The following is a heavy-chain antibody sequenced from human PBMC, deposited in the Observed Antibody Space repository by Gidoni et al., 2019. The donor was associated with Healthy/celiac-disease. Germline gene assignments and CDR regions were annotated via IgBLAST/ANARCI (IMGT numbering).Heavy chain of an antibody. V-gene: IGHV3-21*01. D-gene: IGHD3-22*01. CDR1: GFTFSSYS. Sequence: EVQLVASGGGLVKPGGSMRLSCAASGFTFSSYSMNWVRQAPGKGMEWVSSISSSSSYIYYADSVKGRVTIARDNAKNSLYLQMNSLRAEDTAVYYCARYSSGYCNDYWGQGTLVTVSA. CDR2: ISSSSSYI. J-gene: IGHJ4*02. CDR3: ARYSSGYCNDY.